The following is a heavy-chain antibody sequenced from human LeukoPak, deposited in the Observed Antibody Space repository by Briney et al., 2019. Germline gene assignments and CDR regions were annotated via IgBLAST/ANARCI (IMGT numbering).Heavy chain of an antibody. J-gene: IGHJ4*02. Sequence: PSETLSPTCTVSGGSISSYYWSWIRQPPGKGLEWIGYIYYSGSTNYNPSLKSRVTISVDTSKNQFSLKLSSVTAADTAVYYCARDGSYFGSGFDYWGQGTLVTVSS. V-gene: IGHV4-59*01. D-gene: IGHD1-26*01. CDR3: ARDGSYFGSGFDY. CDR1: GGSISSYY. CDR2: IYYSGST.